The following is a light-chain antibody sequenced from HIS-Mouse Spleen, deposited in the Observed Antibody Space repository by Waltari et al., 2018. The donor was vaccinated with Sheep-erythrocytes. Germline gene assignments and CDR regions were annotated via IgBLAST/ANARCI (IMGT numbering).Light chain of an antibody. CDR3: YSAADNNLV. CDR2: KDS. Sequence: SYELTQPSSVSVSPGQTARITCSGDVLAKKYARWFQQKPGQAPVLVIYKDSERPSGIPGRVSGSSAGTTVTLTSSGAHVEDEADYYCYSAADNNLVFGGGTKLTVL. V-gene: IGLV3-27*01. CDR1: VLAKKY. J-gene: IGLJ3*02.